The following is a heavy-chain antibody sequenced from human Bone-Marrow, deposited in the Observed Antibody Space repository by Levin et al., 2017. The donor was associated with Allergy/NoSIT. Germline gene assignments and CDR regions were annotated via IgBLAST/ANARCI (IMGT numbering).Heavy chain of an antibody. CDR3: ATEWWGYTSGWYRAYDI. CDR2: FDPENIET. D-gene: IGHD6-13*01. Sequence: GGSLRLSCKVSGYILTELSMHWVRQAPGKGLEWMGTFDPENIETIYAQKFQGSVIMTGDTSADTAYMELSSLTSEDTAVYYCATEWWGYTSGWYRAYDIWGQGTLVTVSS. V-gene: IGHV1-24*01. CDR1: GYILTELS. J-gene: IGHJ3*02.